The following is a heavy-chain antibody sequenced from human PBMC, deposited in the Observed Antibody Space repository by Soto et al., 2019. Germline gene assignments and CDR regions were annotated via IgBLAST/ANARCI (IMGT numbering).Heavy chain of an antibody. CDR3: ARGRPVPY. CDR1: GFTFSSYW. V-gene: IGHV3-7*01. CDR2: VNQDGGEK. Sequence: EVQLVESGGGLVQPGGSLRLSCAASGFTFSSYWMSWVRQAPGKGLEWVANVNQDGGEKFYVGSVKGRFTISRDNAMNSWYLQMNSLRAEDTAVYDCARGRPVPYWGQGTLVTVSS. J-gene: IGHJ4*02. D-gene: IGHD3-10*01.